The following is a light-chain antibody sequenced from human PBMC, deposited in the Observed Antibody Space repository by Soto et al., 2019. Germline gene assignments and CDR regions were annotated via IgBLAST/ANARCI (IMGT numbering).Light chain of an antibody. V-gene: IGKV3-20*01. CDR2: GAS. Sequence: EIGMTQSPSTLSVPPGQRATLSCGASQSVRSNLAWYQQKPGQSPRLLIYGASSRATGIPDRFSGSGSGTDFTLTISRLEPEDFEVYYCQQYGSSPSWTFGQGTKV. J-gene: IGKJ1*01. CDR3: QQYGSSPSWT. CDR1: QSVRSN.